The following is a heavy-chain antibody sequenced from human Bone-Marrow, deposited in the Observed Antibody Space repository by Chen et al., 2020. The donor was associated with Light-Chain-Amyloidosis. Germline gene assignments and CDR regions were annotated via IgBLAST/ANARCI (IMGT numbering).Heavy chain of an antibody. Sequence: QVQLVQSGAEVKKPGSSVKVSCKASGTTFNNYAFDWVRQAPGQGLEWMGKFIPSFGTTNYAQKFQGRVTITADESTTTIHMELTSLKSEDAAVYYCARARRKSDWELRYFLDVWGNGTTVTVSS. CDR3: ARARRKSDWELRYFLDV. CDR2: FIPSFGTT. J-gene: IGHJ6*03. D-gene: IGHD3-10*01. CDR1: GTTFNNYA. V-gene: IGHV1-69*13.